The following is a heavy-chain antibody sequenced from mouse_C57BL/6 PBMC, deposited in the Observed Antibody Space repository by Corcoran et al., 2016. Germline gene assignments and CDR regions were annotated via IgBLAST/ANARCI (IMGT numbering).Heavy chain of an antibody. CDR3: ARGLLLSGMDY. CDR2: IYPGDGDT. CDR1: GYAFSSYW. D-gene: IGHD1-1*01. J-gene: IGHJ4*01. V-gene: IGHV1-80*01. Sequence: QVQLQQSGAELVKPGASVKISCKASGYAFSSYWMNWVKQRPGKGLEWIGQIYPGDGDTNYNGKFKGKATLTADKSSSTAYMQLSSLTSEDSAVYFCARGLLLSGMDYWGQGTSVTVSS.